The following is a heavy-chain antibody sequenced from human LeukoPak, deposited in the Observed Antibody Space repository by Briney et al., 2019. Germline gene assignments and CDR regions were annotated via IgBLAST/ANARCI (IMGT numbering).Heavy chain of an antibody. CDR3: ATWRGIYD. CDR1: GGSVNSAGYY. J-gene: IGHJ4*02. Sequence: SQTLSLTCTVSGGSVNSAGYYWSWTRQYPGKGLEWIGHIYYSGSTNYNPSLKSRVTISVDTSQNQFSLRVNSVTAADTAVYYCATWRGIYDWGQGTLVTVSS. V-gene: IGHV4-31*03. CDR2: IYYSGST. D-gene: IGHD5-12*01.